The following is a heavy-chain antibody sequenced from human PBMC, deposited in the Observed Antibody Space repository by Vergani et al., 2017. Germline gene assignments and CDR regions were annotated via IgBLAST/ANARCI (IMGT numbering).Heavy chain of an antibody. CDR2: IHYDGSHE. CDR3: ARDRGWANISCYYSGAFDY. Sequence: QVQLVESGGGVVQPGRSLRLSCAASGFSFSSFGFHWVRQAPGKGLEWVAFIHYDGSHEYYIDSVKGRFTISRDNSKNTVILQMNGLRAEDTAVYYCARDRGWANISCYYSGAFDYWGLGTLVSVSS. V-gene: IGHV3-33*01. D-gene: IGHD2-2*01. J-gene: IGHJ4*01. CDR1: GFSFSSFG.